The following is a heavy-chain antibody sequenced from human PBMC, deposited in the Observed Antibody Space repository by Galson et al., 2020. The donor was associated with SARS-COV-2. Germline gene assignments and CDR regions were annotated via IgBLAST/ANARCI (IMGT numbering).Heavy chain of an antibody. Sequence: GGSLRLSCAASGFTFSSHAMSWVRQAPGKGPEYVAGISYSGGSAYDADSVKGRFTISRDNSKNTLYLQMNNLRVEDTAVYYCVKSPRSGWFDYFDNWGQGSLVTVSS. CDR3: VKSPRSGWFDYFDN. CDR2: ISYSGGSA. D-gene: IGHD6-19*01. J-gene: IGHJ4*02. V-gene: IGHV3-23*01. CDR1: GFTFSSHA.